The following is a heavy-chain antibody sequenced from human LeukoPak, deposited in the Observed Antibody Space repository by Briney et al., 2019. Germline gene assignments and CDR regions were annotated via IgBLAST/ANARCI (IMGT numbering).Heavy chain of an antibody. Sequence: GGSLRLSCAASGFTFSSYAMSWVRQAPGKGLEWVSAISGSGGSTFYADSVKGRFTISRDNSKNTLYLQMNSLRAEDTAVYYCAKILSFVRGVIIGGFDYWGQGTLVTVSP. CDR1: GFTFSSYA. CDR2: ISGSGGST. CDR3: AKILSFVRGVIIGGFDY. J-gene: IGHJ4*02. D-gene: IGHD3-10*01. V-gene: IGHV3-23*01.